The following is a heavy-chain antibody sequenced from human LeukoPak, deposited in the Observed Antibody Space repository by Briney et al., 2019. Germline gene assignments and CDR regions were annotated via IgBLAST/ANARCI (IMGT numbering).Heavy chain of an antibody. Sequence: GGSLRLSWAASGFTFSSYAMHWVRQAPGKGLEWVAVISYDGSNKYYADSVKGRFTISRDNSKNTLYLQMNSLRAEDTAVYYCAKVRAGMATTPTDYWGQGTLVTVSS. J-gene: IGHJ4*02. V-gene: IGHV3-30-3*01. CDR1: GFTFSSYA. CDR3: AKVRAGMATTPTDY. D-gene: IGHD5-24*01. CDR2: ISYDGSNK.